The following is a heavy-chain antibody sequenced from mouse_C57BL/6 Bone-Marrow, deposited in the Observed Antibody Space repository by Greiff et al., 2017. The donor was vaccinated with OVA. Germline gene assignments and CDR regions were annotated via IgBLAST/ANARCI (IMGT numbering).Heavy chain of an antibody. CDR3: ARSWTLYFGY. CDR2: IDPNSGGT. J-gene: IGHJ2*01. CDR1: GYTFSSYW. V-gene: IGHV1-62-3*01. Sequence: QVQLQQPGAELVKPGASVKLSCKASGYTFSSYWMHWVKQRPGRGLEWIGRIDPNSGGTKYNEKFKDKATMTVDKSSSTAYMEMARLTSEYSAVYYCARSWTLYFGYWGQGTTLTVSS.